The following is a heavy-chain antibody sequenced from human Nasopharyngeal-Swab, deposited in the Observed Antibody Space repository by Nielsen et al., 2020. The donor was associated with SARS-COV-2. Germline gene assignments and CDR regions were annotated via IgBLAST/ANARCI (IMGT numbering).Heavy chain of an antibody. V-gene: IGHV3-9*01. CDR3: AKDMGAGYSSSCFDY. Sequence: WIRQPPGKGLEWVSGIYWNSDNVAYADSVRGRFSISRDNAKRSLYLHMSSLRAEDTAFYFCAKDMGAGYSSSCFDYWGQGTRVTVSS. CDR2: IYWNSDNV. J-gene: IGHJ4*02. D-gene: IGHD6-13*01.